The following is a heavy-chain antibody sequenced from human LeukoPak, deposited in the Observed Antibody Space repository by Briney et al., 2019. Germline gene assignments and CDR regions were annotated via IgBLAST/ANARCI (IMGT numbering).Heavy chain of an antibody. V-gene: IGHV3-66*02. CDR3: ARRTKRAAAGVFDY. J-gene: IGHJ4*02. CDR2: IYSGGST. CDR1: GFTVSSNY. D-gene: IGHD6-13*01. Sequence: GGSLRLSCAASGFTVSSNYMSWVRQAPGKGLEWVSVIYSGGSTYYADSVKGRFTISRDNSKNTLYLQMNSLRAEDTAVYYCARRTKRAAAGVFDYWGRGTLVTVSS.